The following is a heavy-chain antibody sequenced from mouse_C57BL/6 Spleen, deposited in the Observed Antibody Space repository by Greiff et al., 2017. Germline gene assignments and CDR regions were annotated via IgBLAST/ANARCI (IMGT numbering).Heavy chain of an antibody. Sequence: EVKLMESEGGLVQPGSSMKLSCTASGFTFSDYYMAWVRQVPEKGLEWVANINYDGSSTYYLDSLKSRYIITRDNAMNILSLQMSSLKSEDTATYYCASGGGSFDYWGQGTTLTVSS. CDR3: ASGGGSFDY. J-gene: IGHJ2*01. D-gene: IGHD1-1*02. CDR1: GFTFSDYY. CDR2: INYDGSST. V-gene: IGHV5-16*01.